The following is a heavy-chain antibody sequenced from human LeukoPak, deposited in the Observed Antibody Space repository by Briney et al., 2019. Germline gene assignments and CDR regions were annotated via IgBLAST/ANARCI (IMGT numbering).Heavy chain of an antibody. CDR1: GITLSNYG. CDR3: AKRGIVIRGFLIGFHKEAYYFDY. V-gene: IGHV3-23*01. Sequence: GGSLGLSCVVSGITLSNYGMSWVRQAPGKGLEWVSGISESGGSTNYADSAKGRFIISRDNSKNTVYLQMNSLRAEDTAVYFCAKRGIVIRGFLIGFHKEAYYFDYWGQGILVTVSS. J-gene: IGHJ4*02. CDR2: ISESGGST. D-gene: IGHD3-10*01.